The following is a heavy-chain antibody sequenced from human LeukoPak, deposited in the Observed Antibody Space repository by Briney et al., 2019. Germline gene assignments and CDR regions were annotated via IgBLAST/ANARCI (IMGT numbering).Heavy chain of an antibody. D-gene: IGHD3-10*01. CDR3: ARVPYYYGSGSYYRYYFDN. J-gene: IGHJ4*02. CDR1: GNTFTAYY. CDR2: INPNSGVT. Sequence: ASVKLSCKAPGNTFTAYYMHWVRQPPGQGLEWMGWINPNSGVTNYAQTFQGRVTMTRDMSISTAYMELSRLRSDDTAVYYCARVPYYYGSGSYYRYYFDNWGQGTLVTVSS. V-gene: IGHV1-2*02.